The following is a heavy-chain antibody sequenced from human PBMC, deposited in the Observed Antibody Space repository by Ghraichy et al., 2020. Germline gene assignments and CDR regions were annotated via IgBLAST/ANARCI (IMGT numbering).Heavy chain of an antibody. CDR1: GGSISSSSYY. V-gene: IGHV4-39*07. CDR2: IYYSGIT. Sequence: SETLSLTCTVSGGSISSSSYYWGWLRQPPGKGLEWFGRIYYSGITYYNPYLKSRVTISVDTSKNQFSLKLSSVTAAGTAVYYCARLYDFWSGYFGMDVWGQGTTVTVSS. J-gene: IGHJ6*02. D-gene: IGHD3-3*01. CDR3: ARLYDFWSGYFGMDV.